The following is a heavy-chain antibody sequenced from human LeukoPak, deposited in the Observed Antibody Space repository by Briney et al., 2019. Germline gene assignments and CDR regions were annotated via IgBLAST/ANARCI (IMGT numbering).Heavy chain of an antibody. CDR1: GFTFSNAW. J-gene: IGHJ6*03. D-gene: IGHD6-13*01. V-gene: IGHV3-15*01. Sequence: PGGSLRLSCAASGFTFSNAWMSWVRQAPGKGLEWVGRIKSKTDGGTTDYAAPVKGRFTISRDDSKNTLYLQMNSLKTEDTAVYYCTTRDYSSSWYPGVGYMDVWGRGTTVSIFS. CDR3: TTRDYSSSWYPGVGYMDV. CDR2: IKSKTDGGTT.